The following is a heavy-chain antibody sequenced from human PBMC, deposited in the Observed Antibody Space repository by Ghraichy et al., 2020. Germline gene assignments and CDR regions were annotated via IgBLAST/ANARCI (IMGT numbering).Heavy chain of an antibody. Sequence: SETLSLTCAVYGGSFSGYYWSWIRQPPGKELEWIGEINHSGSTNYNPSLKSRVTISVDTSKNQFSLKLSSVTAADTAVYYCASRGGYSYVGDDYWGQGTLVTVSS. V-gene: IGHV4-34*01. CDR3: ASRGGYSYVGDDY. J-gene: IGHJ4*02. CDR1: GGSFSGYY. D-gene: IGHD5-18*01. CDR2: INHSGST.